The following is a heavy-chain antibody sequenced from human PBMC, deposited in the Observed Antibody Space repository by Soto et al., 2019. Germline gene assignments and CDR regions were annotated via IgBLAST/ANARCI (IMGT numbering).Heavy chain of an antibody. CDR1: GYTFTSYA. J-gene: IGHJ6*02. D-gene: IGHD5-18*01. CDR3: ARGWDTAMVYYYYYGMDV. V-gene: IGHV1-3*01. Sequence: ASVKVSCKASGYTFTSYAMHWVRQAPGQRLEWMGWINAGNGNTKYSQKFQGRVTITRDTSASTAYMELSSLRSEDTAVYYCARGWDTAMVYYYYYGMDVWGQGTTVTVSS. CDR2: INAGNGNT.